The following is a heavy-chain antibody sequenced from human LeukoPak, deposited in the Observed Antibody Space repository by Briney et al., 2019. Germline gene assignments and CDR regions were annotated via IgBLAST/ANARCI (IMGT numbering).Heavy chain of an antibody. J-gene: IGHJ4*02. CDR3: ASSITMVRGVRGYFDY. CDR2: IYTSGST. CDR1: GGSISSYY. D-gene: IGHD3-10*01. Sequence: SETLSLTCTVSGGSISSYYWSWIRQPAGKGLEWIGRIYTSGSTNYNPSLKSRVTMSVDTSKNQFSLKLSSVTAADTAVYYCASSITMVRGVRGYFDYWGQGTLVTVSS. V-gene: IGHV4-4*07.